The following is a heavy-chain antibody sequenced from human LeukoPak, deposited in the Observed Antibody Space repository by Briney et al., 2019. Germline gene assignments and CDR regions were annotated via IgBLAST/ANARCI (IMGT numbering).Heavy chain of an antibody. CDR3: ARDHDSTGYFDY. D-gene: IGHD3-22*01. CDR2: IYSGGTT. V-gene: IGHV3-66*01. J-gene: IGHJ4*02. Sequence: PGGSLRLSCAASGFTVSNYYMSWVRQAPGKGLEWVSVIYSGGTTYYADSVKGRFTISRDNSKNTLYLQMNSLRAEDTTVYYCARDHDSTGYFDYWGQGTLVTVSS. CDR1: GFTVSNYY.